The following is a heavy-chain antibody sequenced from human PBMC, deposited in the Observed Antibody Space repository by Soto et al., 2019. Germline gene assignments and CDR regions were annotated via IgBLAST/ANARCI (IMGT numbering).Heavy chain of an antibody. D-gene: IGHD6-13*01. CDR2: ISAYNGNT. CDR3: ARDIAAAGTVGPPYFDY. CDR1: GYAFTSYC. V-gene: IGHV1-18*04. Sequence: ASVNVSCKCSGYAFTSYCSSWGRQAPGQGLEWMGWISAYNGNTNCAQKLQGRVTMTTDTSTSTAYMELRSPRSDDTAVYYCARDIAAAGTVGPPYFDYWGQGTLVTVSS. J-gene: IGHJ4*02.